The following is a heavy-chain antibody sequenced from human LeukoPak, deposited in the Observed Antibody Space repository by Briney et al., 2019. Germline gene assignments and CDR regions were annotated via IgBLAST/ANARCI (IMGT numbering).Heavy chain of an antibody. Sequence: SETLSLTCTVSGGSISSYYWSWIRQPPGKGLEWIGYIYYSGSTNYNPSLKSRVTISVDTSKNQFSLKLSSVTAADTAVYYCAKDYDIVLMVYATGYFDYWGQGTLVTVSS. CDR3: AKDYDIVLMVYATGYFDY. CDR2: IYYSGST. D-gene: IGHD2-8*01. CDR1: GGSISSYY. J-gene: IGHJ4*02. V-gene: IGHV4-59*12.